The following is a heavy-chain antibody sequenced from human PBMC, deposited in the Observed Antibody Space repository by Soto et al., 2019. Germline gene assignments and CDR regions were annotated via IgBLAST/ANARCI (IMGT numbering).Heavy chain of an antibody. CDR1: GFSLSTTRVG. V-gene: IGHV2-5*02. CDR2: LYWDDDK. CDR3: AHSKTSGMRYYFDY. J-gene: IGHJ4*02. Sequence: QITLKESGPTLVKPTQTLTLTCTFSGFSLSTTRVGVGWIRQPPGEALEWLALLYWDDDKLYSPSLKRRLTITKDTSKNQVVLTLTNMDPVDTATYYCAHSKTSGMRYYFDYWGQGTRVTVPS.